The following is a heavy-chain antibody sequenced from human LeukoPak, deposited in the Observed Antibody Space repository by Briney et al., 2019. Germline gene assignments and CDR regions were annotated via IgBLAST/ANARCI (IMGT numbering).Heavy chain of an antibody. CDR3: ARQGRHRYCSSTSCYGREDY. CDR1: GGSFSGYY. D-gene: IGHD2-2*01. V-gene: IGHV4-34*01. Sequence: SETLSLTCAVYGGSFSGYYWSWIRQPPGKGLEWIGEINHSGSTNYDPSLKSRVTISVDTSKNQFSLKLSSVTAADTAVYYCARQGRHRYCSSTSCYGREDYWGQGTLATVSS. CDR2: INHSGST. J-gene: IGHJ4*02.